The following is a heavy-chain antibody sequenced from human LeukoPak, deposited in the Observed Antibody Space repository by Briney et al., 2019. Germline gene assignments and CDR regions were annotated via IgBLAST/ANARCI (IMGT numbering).Heavy chain of an antibody. CDR2: VYYSGST. CDR1: GDSITAYY. D-gene: IGHD7-27*01. J-gene: IGHJ4*02. CDR3: ASNTGTVFDY. Sequence: SETLSLTCTVSGDSITAYYWSWIRQPPGKGLEWIGYVYYSGSTEYNPSLRSRATISLEMSKHQFSLILTSVTAADTAVYYCASNTGTVFDYWGQGALVTVSS. V-gene: IGHV4-59*01.